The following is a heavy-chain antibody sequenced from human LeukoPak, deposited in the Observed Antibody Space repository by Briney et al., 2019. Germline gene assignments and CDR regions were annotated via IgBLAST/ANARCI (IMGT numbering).Heavy chain of an antibody. V-gene: IGHV4-59*12. D-gene: IGHD3-10*01. J-gene: IGHJ6*03. Sequence: SETLSLTCTVSGGSISSYYWSWIRQPPGKGLEWIGYIYYSGSTNYNPSLKSRVTMSVDTSKNQFSLKLSSVTAADTAVYYCARSGGGYGSGSYYYYYYMDVWGKGTTVTISS. CDR3: ARSGGGYGSGSYYYYYYMDV. CDR2: IYYSGST. CDR1: GGSISSYY.